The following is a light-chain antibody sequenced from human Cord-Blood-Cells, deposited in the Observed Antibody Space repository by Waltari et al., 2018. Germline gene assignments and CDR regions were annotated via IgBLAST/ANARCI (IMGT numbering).Light chain of an antibody. J-gene: IGKJ1*01. V-gene: IGKV4-1*01. Sequence: DIVMTQSPDSLAGSLGERATINCQSSQSVLYSSNNKNYLAWYQQKPGQPPKLLIYWASTRESGVPDRFSGSGSGTDFTLTISSLQAEDVAVYYCQQYYSTPWTFGQGTKVEIK. CDR2: WAS. CDR1: QSVLYSSNNKNY. CDR3: QQYYSTPWT.